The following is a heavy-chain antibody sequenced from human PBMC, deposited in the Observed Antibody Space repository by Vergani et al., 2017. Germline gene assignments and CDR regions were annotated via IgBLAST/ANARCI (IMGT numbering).Heavy chain of an antibody. CDR1: GYSFTSYW. CDR3: ASATGGASSGWDVDAFDI. CDR2: IYPGDSDT. D-gene: IGHD6-19*01. J-gene: IGHJ3*02. Sequence: EVQLVQSGAEVKKPGESLKISCKGSGYSFTSYWIGWVRQMPGKGLEWMGIIYPGDSDTRYSPSFQGQVTISADKSISTAYLQWSSLKASDTAMYYCASATGGASSGWDVDAFDIWGQGTMVTVSS. V-gene: IGHV5-51*01.